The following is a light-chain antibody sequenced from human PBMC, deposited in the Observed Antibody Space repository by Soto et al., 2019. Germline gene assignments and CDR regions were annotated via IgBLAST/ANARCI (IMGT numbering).Light chain of an antibody. CDR2: DVT. CDR3: CSYAGTFINYV. J-gene: IGLJ1*01. Sequence: QSALTQPRSVSGSPGQSVTISCTGTSSDVGGYNYVSWYQQHPGKAPKLMIYDVTKRPSGVPDRFSGSKSGNTASLTISGLXAEDEADYYCCSYAGTFINYVFGTGTKVTVL. V-gene: IGLV2-11*01. CDR1: SSDVGGYNY.